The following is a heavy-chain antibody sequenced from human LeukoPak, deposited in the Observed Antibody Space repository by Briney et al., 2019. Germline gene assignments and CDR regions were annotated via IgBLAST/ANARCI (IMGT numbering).Heavy chain of an antibody. Sequence: SETLSLTCTVSGGSMSAYYWTWLRQPPAKGLEWIGYIYYSGSTNYNPSLRSRVTISVDTSNNQFSLKLTSVTAADTAVYYCARDKGLPQAFDICGQGTMVTVSS. D-gene: IGHD5/OR15-5a*01. CDR3: ARDKGLPQAFDI. CDR2: IYYSGST. V-gene: IGHV4-59*12. CDR1: GGSMSAYY. J-gene: IGHJ3*02.